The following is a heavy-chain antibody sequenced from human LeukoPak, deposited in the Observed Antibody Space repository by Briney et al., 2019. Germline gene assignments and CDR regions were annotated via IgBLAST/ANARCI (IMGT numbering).Heavy chain of an antibody. CDR3: ARLSIAAASYYFDY. CDR1: GGSISSYY. CDR2: IYTSGST. D-gene: IGHD6-13*01. V-gene: IGHV4-4*07. J-gene: IGHJ4*02. Sequence: ETLSLTCTVSGGSISSYYWSWIRQPAGKGLEWIGRIYTSGSTNYNPSLKSRVTMSVDTSKNQFSLKLSSVTAADTAVYYCARLSIAAASYYFDYWGQGTLVTVSS.